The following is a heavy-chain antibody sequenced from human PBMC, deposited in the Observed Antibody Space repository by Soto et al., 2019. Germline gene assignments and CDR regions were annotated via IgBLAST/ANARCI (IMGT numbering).Heavy chain of an antibody. CDR1: GGSISSYY. CDR3: ARHDPWGPLDY. Sequence: GGSISSYYWSWVRQPPGKGLEWIGYIYYSGSTNYNPSLKSRVTISVDTSRNQFSLKLSSLTAADTAVYYCARHDPWGPLDYWGQGTLVTVSS. D-gene: IGHD3-16*01. J-gene: IGHJ4*02. CDR2: IYYSGST. V-gene: IGHV4-59*08.